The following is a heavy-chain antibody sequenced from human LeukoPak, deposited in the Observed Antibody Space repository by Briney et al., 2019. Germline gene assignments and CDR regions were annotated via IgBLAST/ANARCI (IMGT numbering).Heavy chain of an antibody. J-gene: IGHJ4*02. V-gene: IGHV1-2*02. CDR1: GYTFTGYY. Sequence: GAPVKVSCKASGYTFTGYYMHWVRQAPGQGLEWMGWINPNSGGTNYAQKFQGRVTMTRDTSISTAYMELSRLRSDDTAVYYCARQIFGVVIVFDYWGQGTLVTVSS. D-gene: IGHD3-3*01. CDR3: ARQIFGVVIVFDY. CDR2: INPNSGGT.